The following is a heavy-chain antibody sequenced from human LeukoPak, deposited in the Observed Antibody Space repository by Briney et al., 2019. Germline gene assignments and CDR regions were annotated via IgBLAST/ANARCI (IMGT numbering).Heavy chain of an antibody. V-gene: IGHV4-59*12. J-gene: IGHJ6*03. CDR2: IYYSGST. CDR1: GGSINNYY. Sequence: SETLSLTCTVSGGSINNYYWSWIRQPPGKGLEWIGYIYYSGSTNYNPSLKSRVTISVDTSKNQFSLKLSSVTAADTAVYYCARDDYYYYYMDVWGKGTTVTVSS. CDR3: ARDDYYYYYMDV.